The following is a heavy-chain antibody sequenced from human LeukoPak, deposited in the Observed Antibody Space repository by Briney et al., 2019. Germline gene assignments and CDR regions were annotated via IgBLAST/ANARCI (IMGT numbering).Heavy chain of an antibody. Sequence: PWRSVRLSCAASGFNFRHYGMHWVGQAPGKGLEWVAVISYDGNNKYYADSVKRRFTISRDNSKNTLYLQMNSLRPEDTAVYYRAKDRVYYDSCMDVWGQGTRAQSP. CDR2: ISYDGNNK. J-gene: IGHJ6*02. CDR3: AKDRVYYDSCMDV. V-gene: IGHV3-30*18. CDR1: GFNFRHYG. D-gene: IGHD3-22*01.